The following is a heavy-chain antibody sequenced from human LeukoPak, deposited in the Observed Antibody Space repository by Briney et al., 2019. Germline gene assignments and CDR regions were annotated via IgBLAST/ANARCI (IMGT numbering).Heavy chain of an antibody. CDR2: IWSGGRNK. CDR3: VKESGPIGAFDF. D-gene: IGHD3-10*01. V-gene: IGHV3-30*18. Sequence: PGTSLRLSCGASGFTFRNYGMHWVRQAPGRGLEWVAVIWSGGRNKYYADFVKGRFTFSRDDSKNTLSLQMNSLRPDDTAVYYCVKESGPIGAFDFWGQGTMVTVSS. J-gene: IGHJ3*01. CDR1: GFTFRNYG.